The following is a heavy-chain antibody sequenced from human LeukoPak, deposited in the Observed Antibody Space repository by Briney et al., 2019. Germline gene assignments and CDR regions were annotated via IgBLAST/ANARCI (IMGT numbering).Heavy chain of an antibody. J-gene: IGHJ5*02. CDR1: GYTFTGYY. CDR2: INPNSGGT. CDR3: ARSMDIVVVPAAMGWFDP. D-gene: IGHD2-2*03. V-gene: IGHV1-2*02. Sequence: ASVKVSCKASGYTFTGYYMHWVRQAPGQGLEWMGWINPNSGGTNYAQKFQGRVTMTRDTSISTAYMELSRLRSDDTAVYCCARSMDIVVVPAAMGWFDPWGQGTLVTVSS.